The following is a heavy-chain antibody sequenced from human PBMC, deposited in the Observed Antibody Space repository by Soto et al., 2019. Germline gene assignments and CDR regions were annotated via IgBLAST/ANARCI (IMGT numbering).Heavy chain of an antibody. CDR2: INVYNGNT. CDR1: GYTFTNYG. D-gene: IGHD3-10*01. Sequence: GASVKVSCKASGYTFTNYGISWVRQAPGQGLEWMGWINVYNGNTKYAQKVQGRVTMTTDTSTSTAYMELRSLRSDDTAVYYCARGVGSGSYYNHYNWFDPWGKGTLVPVAS. J-gene: IGHJ5*02. CDR3: ARGVGSGSYYNHYNWFDP. V-gene: IGHV1-18*01.